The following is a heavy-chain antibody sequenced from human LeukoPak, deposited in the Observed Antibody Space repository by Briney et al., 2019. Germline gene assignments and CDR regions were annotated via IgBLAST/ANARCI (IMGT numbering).Heavy chain of an antibody. CDR3: AKVVATTRSGSYSWDAFDI. J-gene: IGHJ3*02. CDR2: ISGSGGST. V-gene: IGHV3-23*01. Sequence: PGGSLRLSCTASGFTFSSYAMSWVRQAPGKGLEWVSAISGSGGSTYYADSVKGRFTISRDNSKNTLYLQMNSLRAEDTAVYYCAKVVATTRSGSYSWDAFDIWGQGTMVTVSS. D-gene: IGHD1-26*01. CDR1: GFTFSSYA.